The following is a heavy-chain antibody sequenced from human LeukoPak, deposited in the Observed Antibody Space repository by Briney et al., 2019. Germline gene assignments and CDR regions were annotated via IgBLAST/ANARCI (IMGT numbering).Heavy chain of an antibody. CDR3: ASGTGGMVYDY. CDR2: IIPILGIA. CDR1: GGTFSSYT. V-gene: IGHV1-69*02. D-gene: IGHD3/OR15-3a*01. Sequence: SVXVSCXASGGTFSSYTISWVRQAPGQGLEWMGRIIPILGIANYAQKFQGRVTITADKSTSTAYMELSSLRSEDTAVYYCASGTGGMVYDYWGQGTLVTVSS. J-gene: IGHJ4*02.